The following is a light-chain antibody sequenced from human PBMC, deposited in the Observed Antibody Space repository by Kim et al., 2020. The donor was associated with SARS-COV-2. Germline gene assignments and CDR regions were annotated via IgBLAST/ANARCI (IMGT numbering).Light chain of an antibody. Sequence: EIVMTQSPGTLPVSPGERATLSCRASQSVSSNLSWYQQKPGQAPRLLIYGASTRATGIPARFSGRGSGTEFTLTNSSLQSEDFVVYYCQQYNNWPPYTFGQDTKL. V-gene: IGKV3-15*01. J-gene: IGKJ2*01. CDR2: GAS. CDR3: QQYNNWPPYT. CDR1: QSVSSN.